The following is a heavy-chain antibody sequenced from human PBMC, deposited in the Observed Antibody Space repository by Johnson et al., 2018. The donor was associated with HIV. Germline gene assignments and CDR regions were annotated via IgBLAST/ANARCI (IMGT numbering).Heavy chain of an antibody. V-gene: IGHV3-30-3*01. D-gene: IGHD3-10*02. CDR1: GFTFSSYA. CDR2: ISYDGSNK. CDR3: ARDFMYAFDI. Sequence: QVQLVDSGGGLVQPGGSLRLSCAASGFTFSSYAMHWVRQAPGKGLEWVAVISYDGSNKYYADSVKGRFTISRDNSKNTLYLQMNSLRAEDTAVYYCARDFMYAFDIWGQGTMVTVSS. J-gene: IGHJ3*02.